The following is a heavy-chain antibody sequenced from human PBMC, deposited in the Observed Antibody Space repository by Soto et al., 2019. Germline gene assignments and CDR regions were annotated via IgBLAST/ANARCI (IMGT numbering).Heavy chain of an antibody. CDR1: GFSLSTSGVG. J-gene: IGHJ3*02. Sequence: QGTLKESGPPLVKPTQTLTLTCSFSGFSLSTSGVGVGWIRQSPGKALEWLALIYWSGDEHYRPSLKSRLSIINDTSKNHAVLIMTDMDPVDTATYYCARGLATLPVFAFDIWGQGTMVTVSS. D-gene: IGHD6-6*01. CDR3: ARGLATLPVFAFDI. V-gene: IGHV2-5*01. CDR2: IYWSGDE.